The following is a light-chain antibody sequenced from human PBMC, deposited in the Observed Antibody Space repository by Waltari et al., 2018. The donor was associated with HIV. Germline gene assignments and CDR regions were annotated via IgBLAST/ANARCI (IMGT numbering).Light chain of an antibody. J-gene: IGLJ1*01. Sequence: QSVLPQPPSASGTPGQRVTISCSGSSSNIANDNVYWYQQLTGAAPRLLIYKDTQRPSGVPDRFTGSKSGTSASLAISGLRSEDEADYYCVGWDSRLSGYVFGTGTKVTVL. CDR3: VGWDSRLSGYV. CDR2: KDT. V-gene: IGLV1-47*01. CDR1: SSNIANDN.